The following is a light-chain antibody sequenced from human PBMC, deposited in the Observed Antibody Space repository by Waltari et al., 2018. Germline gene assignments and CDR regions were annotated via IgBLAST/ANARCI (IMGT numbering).Light chain of an antibody. CDR2: EVS. J-gene: IGLJ2*01. Sequence: QSALTQPASVSGSPGQSITISCTGTSSDVGGYGFVSWYQQYPGKAPNVIIYEVSNRPSGISNRFSGSKSGNTASLTISGLQAEDEADYYCSSYTTSSTLDVIFGGGTKVTVL. CDR3: SSYTTSSTLDVI. CDR1: SSDVGGYGF. V-gene: IGLV2-14*01.